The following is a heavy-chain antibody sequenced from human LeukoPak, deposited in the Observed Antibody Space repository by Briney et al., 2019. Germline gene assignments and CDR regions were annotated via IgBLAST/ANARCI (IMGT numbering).Heavy chain of an antibody. CDR2: ISSNGGST. CDR1: GFTFSSYA. V-gene: IGHV3-64D*06. J-gene: IGHJ4*02. Sequence: SGGSLRLSCSASGFTFSSYAMHWVRQAPGKGLEYVSAISSNGGSTYYADSVKGRFTISRDNSKNTLYLQMSSLRAEDTAAYYCVKALWVQLWLPVVDYWGQGTLVTVSS. D-gene: IGHD5-18*01. CDR3: VKALWVQLWLPVVDY.